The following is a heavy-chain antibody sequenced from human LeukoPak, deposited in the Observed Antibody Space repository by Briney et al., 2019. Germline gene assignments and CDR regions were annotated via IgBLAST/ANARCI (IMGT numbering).Heavy chain of an antibody. CDR2: ISDNGGST. V-gene: IGHV3-23*01. CDR1: GFTFSSYA. J-gene: IGHJ4*02. D-gene: IGHD6-13*01. Sequence: GGSLRLSCAASGFTFSSYAMSWVRQAPGKGLEWVSTISDNGGSTYYADSVKGRFTISRDNSKNTLSLQMNSLRAEDTAVYYCAKPPPDSSSWLFDYWGQGTLVTVSS. CDR3: AKPPPDSSSWLFDY.